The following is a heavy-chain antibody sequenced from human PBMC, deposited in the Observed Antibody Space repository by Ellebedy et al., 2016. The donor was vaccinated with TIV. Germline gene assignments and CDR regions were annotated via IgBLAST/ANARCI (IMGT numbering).Heavy chain of an antibody. CDR3: AKGKGSSDAFDF. CDR2: ISANGVTT. J-gene: IGHJ3*01. V-gene: IGHV3-23*01. Sequence: GGSLRLSXAVSGFTFSRNVMNWVRQAPGKGLEWVSSISANGVTTYDADSVKGRFTISRDNSKNTLYLQMDSLRAEDTAIYYCAKGKGSSDAFDFWGQGTMVTVS. CDR1: GFTFSRNV.